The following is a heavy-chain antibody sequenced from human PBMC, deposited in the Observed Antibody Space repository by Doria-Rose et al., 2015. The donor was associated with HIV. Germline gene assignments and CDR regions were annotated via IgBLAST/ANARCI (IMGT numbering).Heavy chain of an antibody. CDR1: GVSLSSPGMG. D-gene: IGHD6-13*01. Sequence: QVQLVQSGPVLVKPTETLTLTCTVSGVSLSSPGMGVSWIRQPPGKVLEWLANIFSDDERSYKTSLKSRLTISRGTSKSQVVLAMTDMDPVDTATYYCARIKSSRWYHKYYFDFWGQGTLVIVSA. CDR2: IFSDDER. CDR3: ARIKSSRWYHKYYFDF. J-gene: IGHJ4*02. V-gene: IGHV2-26*01.